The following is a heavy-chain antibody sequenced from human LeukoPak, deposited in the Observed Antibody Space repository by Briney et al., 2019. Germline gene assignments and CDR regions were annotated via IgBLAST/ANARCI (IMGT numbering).Heavy chain of an antibody. D-gene: IGHD5-12*01. V-gene: IGHV3-48*02. Sequence: GGSLRLSCAASGFTFSNYGMNWVRQAPGKRLEWVSYISSSSDSIYYADSVKGRFTFSRDNAENSLYLQMNSLRDEDTAVYYCARAMRSGYDYWGQGTLVTVSS. CDR2: ISSSSDSI. CDR3: ARAMRSGYDY. CDR1: GFTFSNYG. J-gene: IGHJ4*02.